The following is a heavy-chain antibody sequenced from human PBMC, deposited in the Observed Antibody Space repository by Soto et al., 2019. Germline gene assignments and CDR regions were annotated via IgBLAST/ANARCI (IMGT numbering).Heavy chain of an antibody. CDR3: AADLFQTDARPDS. CDR2: IVVGSGKT. Sequence: AASVKVSCKASGFTFSSSTLQWVRQARGQRLEWIGWIVVGSGKTDYTQNFQERVTITRDMSASTAYMELSSLRSEDTAVYFCAADLFQTDARPDSWGQGTRVTVSS. D-gene: IGHD6-6*01. V-gene: IGHV1-58*01. J-gene: IGHJ4*02. CDR1: GFTFSSST.